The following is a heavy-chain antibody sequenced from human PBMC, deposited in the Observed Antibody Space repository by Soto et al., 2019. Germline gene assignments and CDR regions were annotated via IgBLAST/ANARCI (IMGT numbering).Heavy chain of an antibody. V-gene: IGHV4-34*01. CDR1: GGSFRGYY. D-gene: IGHD3-22*01. Sequence: QVQLQQWGAGLLKPSETLSLSCAVYGGSFRGYYWSWIRQPPGKGLEWIGEINHRGSTNYNPPLKSRVTISVDTSKNQFSLRLSSVTAADTAAYYCARAGDNSGYADFWGQGILVTVSS. CDR3: ARAGDNSGYADF. CDR2: INHRGST. J-gene: IGHJ4*02.